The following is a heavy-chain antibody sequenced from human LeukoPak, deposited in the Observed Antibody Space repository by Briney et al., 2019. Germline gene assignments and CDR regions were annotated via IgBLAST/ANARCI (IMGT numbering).Heavy chain of an antibody. D-gene: IGHD1-26*01. CDR2: IRYDGSNK. V-gene: IGHV3-30*02. CDR3: ARASGSYDGNYFDY. Sequence: GGSLRLSCAASGFTFSSYGMHWVRQAPGKGLEWVAFIRYDGSNKYYADSVKGRFTISRDNSKNTLYLQMNSLRAEDTAVYYCARASGSYDGNYFDYWGQGTLVTVSS. CDR1: GFTFSSYG. J-gene: IGHJ4*02.